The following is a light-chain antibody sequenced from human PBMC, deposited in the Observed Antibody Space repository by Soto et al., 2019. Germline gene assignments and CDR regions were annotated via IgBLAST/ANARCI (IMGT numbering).Light chain of an antibody. CDR1: QDISDS. Sequence: DIQMTQSPSSLSASVGDRITITCQASQDISDSLNWYQQKPGRAPNLLIYDASNLETGVPSRFSGSGSGTDFTFTITGLQPEDSATYYCQQYTNPPLTFGGGTKVEIK. V-gene: IGKV1-33*01. CDR3: QQYTNPPLT. J-gene: IGKJ4*01. CDR2: DAS.